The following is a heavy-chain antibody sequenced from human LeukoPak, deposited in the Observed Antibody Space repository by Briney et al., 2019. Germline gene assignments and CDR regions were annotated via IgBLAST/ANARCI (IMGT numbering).Heavy chain of an antibody. Sequence: ASVKVSCMASNYTFSDYDVTWVRQAPGKGLEWMAWVSKYTGNADYAPKFQGRVSMTTDTSTRTAYMELRSLRPDDTAVYFCAREDDRSFGAYDCWGQGTLVTVS. CDR1: NYTFSDYD. CDR3: AREDDRSFGAYDC. CDR2: VSKYTGNA. V-gene: IGHV1-18*01. D-gene: IGHD4-17*01. J-gene: IGHJ4*02.